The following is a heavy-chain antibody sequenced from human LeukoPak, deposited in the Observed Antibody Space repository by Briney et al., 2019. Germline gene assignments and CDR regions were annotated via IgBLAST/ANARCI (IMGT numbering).Heavy chain of an antibody. CDR2: INPSGGST. Sequence: ASVKVSCKASGYTFTSYYMHWVRQAPGQGLEWMGIINPSGGSTSYAQKFQGRVTMTRDTSTSTVYMELSSLRSEGTAVYYCARSGARAAAGTFRSGYYYYGMDVWGQGTTVTVSS. J-gene: IGHJ6*02. V-gene: IGHV1-46*01. CDR3: ARSGARAAAGTFRSGYYYYGMDV. D-gene: IGHD6-13*01. CDR1: GYTFTSYY.